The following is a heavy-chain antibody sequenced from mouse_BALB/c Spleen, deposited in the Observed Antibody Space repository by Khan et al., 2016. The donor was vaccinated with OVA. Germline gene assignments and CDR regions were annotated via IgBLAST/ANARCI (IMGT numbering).Heavy chain of an antibody. D-gene: IGHD2-12*01. J-gene: IGHJ1*01. CDR1: GYSITSDYA. CDR3: ARKLRRGGFCYFDV. Sequence: EVQLQESGPGLVKPSQSLSLTCTVTGYSITSDYAWNWIRQFPGNQLEWMGYTSYSGNNSYNPSLKSRISINRETTKNQFLLQLSSVTTEDTATYYCARKLRRGGFCYFDVWGAGTTVTVSS. CDR2: TSYSGNN. V-gene: IGHV3-2*02.